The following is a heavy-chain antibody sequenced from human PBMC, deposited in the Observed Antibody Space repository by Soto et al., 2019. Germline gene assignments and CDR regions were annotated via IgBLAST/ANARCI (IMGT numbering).Heavy chain of an antibody. J-gene: IGHJ4*02. Sequence: SETLSLTCTVSGGSFSPNYWSWIRQTPGKGLEWVGYIYYSGSTYYNPSLKSRVTISVDTSKNQFSLKLSSVTAADTAVYYCVRFWPPPDYDTLTIYSDAFDSWGQGTMVTVSS. CDR2: IYYSGST. V-gene: IGHV4-59*08. D-gene: IGHD3-9*01. CDR3: VRFWPPPDYDTLTIYSDAFDS. CDR1: GGSFSPNY.